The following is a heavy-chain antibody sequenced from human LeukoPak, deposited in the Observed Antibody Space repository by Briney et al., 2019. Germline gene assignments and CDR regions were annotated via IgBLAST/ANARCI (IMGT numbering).Heavy chain of an antibody. Sequence: GGSLSLSRVVSGFHLSTSWMHWLRQAPAMGLEWVASVKTDGTSTNYADAVKGRFTISRDNSKNTLYLQMNSLRAEDTAVYYCTTNPYDRSGYQIWGPGTMVTASS. J-gene: IGHJ3*02. V-gene: IGHV3-74*01. D-gene: IGHD3-22*01. CDR1: GFHLSTSW. CDR2: VKTDGTST. CDR3: TTNPYDRSGYQI.